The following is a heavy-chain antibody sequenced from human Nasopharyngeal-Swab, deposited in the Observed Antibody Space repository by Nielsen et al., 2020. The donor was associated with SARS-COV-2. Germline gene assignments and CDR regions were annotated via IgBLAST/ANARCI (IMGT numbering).Heavy chain of an antibody. D-gene: IGHD1-7*01. V-gene: IGHV3-23*01. Sequence: GESLKISCAASGFTFSSYTMSWVRQAPGRGLEWVSAITGSGDATNYADSVRGRFTISRDNSKSTLYLQMNSLRAEDTAEYYCAKPTTRSAFDIWGQGTMVTVSS. CDR1: GFTFSSYT. CDR2: ITGSGDAT. J-gene: IGHJ3*02. CDR3: AKPTTRSAFDI.